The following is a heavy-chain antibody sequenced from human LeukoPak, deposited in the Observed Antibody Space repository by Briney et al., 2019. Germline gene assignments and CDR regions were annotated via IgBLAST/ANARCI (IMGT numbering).Heavy chain of an antibody. CDR3: ARDRVRSPIVVVPAANHGMDV. D-gene: IGHD2-2*01. V-gene: IGHV3-21*01. J-gene: IGHJ6*02. CDR1: GFTFSSYS. CDR2: ISSSSSYI. Sequence: PGGSLRLSCAASGFTFSSYSMNWVRQAPGKGLEWVSSISSSSSYIYYADSVKGRFTISRDNAKNSLYLQMNSLRAEDTAVYYCARDRVRSPIVVVPAANHGMDVWGQGTTVTVSS.